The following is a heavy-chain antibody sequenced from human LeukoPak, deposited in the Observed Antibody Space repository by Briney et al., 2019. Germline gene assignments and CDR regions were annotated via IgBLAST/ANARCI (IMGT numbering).Heavy chain of an antibody. J-gene: IGHJ4*02. CDR2: IIWNGGSQ. D-gene: IGHD6-19*01. CDR1: GFTFDDYG. Sequence: GGPLRLPFGVLGFTFDDYGMSGAAQAPGKGRGWVSGIIWNGGSQGYAYSVKGRFPIPRDNAKNSLYLQMNSLRAEDTALYHCARGRRRDIAVAGQLDYWGQGTLVTVSS. V-gene: IGHV3-20*02. CDR3: ARGRRRDIAVAGQLDY.